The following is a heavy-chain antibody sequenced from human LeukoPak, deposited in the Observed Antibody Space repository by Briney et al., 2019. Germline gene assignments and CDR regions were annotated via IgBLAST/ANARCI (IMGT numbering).Heavy chain of an antibody. CDR3: VRQIWS. J-gene: IGHJ4*02. Sequence: GGSLRLSCAASGFTFSSYAMSWVRQAPEKGLEWVSSISGSGGSKWFADSVKGRFTISRDNSENTLYLQMNSLRVEDTAVYYCVRQIWSWGQGTLVTVSS. CDR1: GFTFSSYA. V-gene: IGHV3-23*01. D-gene: IGHD5-18*01. CDR2: ISGSGGSK.